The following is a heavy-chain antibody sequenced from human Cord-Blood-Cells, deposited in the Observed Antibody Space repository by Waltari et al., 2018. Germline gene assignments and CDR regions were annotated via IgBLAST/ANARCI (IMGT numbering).Heavy chain of an antibody. D-gene: IGHD4-17*01. J-gene: IGHJ3*02. V-gene: IGHV4-34*01. CDR3: AMTVTTTDAFDI. Sequence: QVQLQQWGAGLLKPSETLSLTCAVYGGSFSGYYWSWTRQPPGKGLEWSGEHNHSGSTNYNPALKSRVTISVDTSKTQFSLKLSSVTAADTAVYYCAMTVTTTDAFDIWGQGTMVTVSS. CDR2: HNHSGST. CDR1: GGSFSGYY.